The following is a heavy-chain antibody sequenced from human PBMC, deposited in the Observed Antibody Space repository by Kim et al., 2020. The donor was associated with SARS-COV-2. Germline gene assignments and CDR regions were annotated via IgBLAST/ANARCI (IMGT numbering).Heavy chain of an antibody. D-gene: IGHD6-6*01. V-gene: IGHV4-34*01. Sequence: LKRRVTISVDTSKNQFSLKLSSVTAADTAVYYCAREGSAKQLGRRGAFDIWGQGTMVTVSS. J-gene: IGHJ3*02. CDR3: AREGSAKQLGRRGAFDI.